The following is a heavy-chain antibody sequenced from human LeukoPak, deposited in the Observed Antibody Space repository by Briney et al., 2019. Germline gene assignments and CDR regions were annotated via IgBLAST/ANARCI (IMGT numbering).Heavy chain of an antibody. D-gene: IGHD3-10*01. CDR2: IKQDGSEK. CDR3: ARDFGGWFGELDY. Sequence: GSLRLSCAASGFTLSSYWMSWVRQAPGKGLEWVANIKQDGSEKYYVDSVKGRFTISRDNAKNSLYLQMNSLRAEDTAVYYCARDFGGWFGELDYWGQGTLVTVSS. V-gene: IGHV3-7*01. CDR1: GFTLSSYW. J-gene: IGHJ4*02.